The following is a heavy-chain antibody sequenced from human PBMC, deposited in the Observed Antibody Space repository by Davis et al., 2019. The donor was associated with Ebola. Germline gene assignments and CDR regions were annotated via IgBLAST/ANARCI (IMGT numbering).Heavy chain of an antibody. CDR3: SRDSRKYSFDY. V-gene: IGHV3-72*01. Sequence: PGGSLRLSCAVSGFTFSDQYLDWVRQAPGKGLEWVARSRNRVYDHSTEYAPSVKGRFTISRDDSQNTLYLQMNSLKTEDTAVYYCSRDSRKYSFDYWGQGILVTVSS. D-gene: IGHD5-18*01. CDR2: SRNRVYDHST. J-gene: IGHJ4*02. CDR1: GFTFSDQY.